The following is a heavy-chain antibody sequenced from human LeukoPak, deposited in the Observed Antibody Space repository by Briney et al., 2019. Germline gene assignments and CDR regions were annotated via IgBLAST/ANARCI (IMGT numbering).Heavy chain of an antibody. V-gene: IGHV7-4-1*02. Sequence: ASVKVSCKASGYTFTSYAMNWVRQAPAQGLEWMGCINTNTGNPTYAQGFTGRFVFSLDTSVSTAYLQISSLKAEDTAVYYCARGAESFSGYYWNDWFDPWGQGTLVTVSS. J-gene: IGHJ5*02. CDR3: ARGAESFSGYYWNDWFDP. D-gene: IGHD3-22*01. CDR1: GYTFTSYA. CDR2: INTNTGNP.